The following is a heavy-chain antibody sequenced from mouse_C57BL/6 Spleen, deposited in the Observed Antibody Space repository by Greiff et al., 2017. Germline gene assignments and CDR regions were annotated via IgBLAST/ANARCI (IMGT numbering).Heavy chain of an antibody. CDR2: IDPNSGGT. CDR1: GYTFTSYW. Sequence: QVQLQQPGAELVKPGASVKLSCKASGYTFTSYWMHWVKQRPGRGLEWIGRIDPNSGGTKYNEKFKSKATLTVDKPSSTAYMQLSSLTSEDSAVYYCGKRVDDPRGYAMDYWGQGTSVTVSS. V-gene: IGHV1-72*01. J-gene: IGHJ4*01. CDR3: GKRVDDPRGYAMDY. D-gene: IGHD1-1*02.